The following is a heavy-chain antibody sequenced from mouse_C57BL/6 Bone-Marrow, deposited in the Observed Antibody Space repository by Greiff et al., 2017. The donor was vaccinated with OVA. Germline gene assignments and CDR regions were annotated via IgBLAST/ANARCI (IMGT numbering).Heavy chain of an antibody. CDR2: IYPRSGNT. V-gene: IGHV1-81*01. Sequence: QVHVKQSGAELARPGASVKLSCKASGYTFTSYGISWVKQRTGQGLEWIGEIYPRSGNTYYNEKFKGKATLTADKSSSTAYMELRSLTSEDSAVYFCARSPYYGSSPYAMDYWGQGTSVTVSS. D-gene: IGHD1-1*01. J-gene: IGHJ4*01. CDR1: GYTFTSYG. CDR3: ARSPYYGSSPYAMDY.